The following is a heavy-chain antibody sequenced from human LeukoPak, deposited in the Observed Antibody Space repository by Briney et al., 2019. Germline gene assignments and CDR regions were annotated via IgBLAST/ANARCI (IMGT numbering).Heavy chain of an antibody. CDR1: GLTLSNAW. CDR3: TEITSADY. Sequence: GGSLRLSCAASGLTLSNAWMSWVRQAPGKGLEWVGRIKRKVEAGTTDYAAPVKGRFTISRGDSKNTVYLQMNSLKTEDTAVYYCTEITSADYWGQGTLVTVSS. CDR2: IKRKVEAGTT. J-gene: IGHJ4*02. V-gene: IGHV3-15*01. D-gene: IGHD1-20*01.